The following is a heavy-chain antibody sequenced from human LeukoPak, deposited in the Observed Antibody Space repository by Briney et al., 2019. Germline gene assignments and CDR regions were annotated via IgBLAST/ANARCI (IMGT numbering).Heavy chain of an antibody. CDR1: GFTFSSYS. CDR3: ARDNTYCSGSRCYDRFDY. J-gene: IGHJ4*02. Sequence: GSLRLSCAASGFTFSSYSMNWVRQAPGKGLEWVSYISSSSTIYYADSVKGRFTISRDNAKNSLYLQMNSLTAEDTAVYYCARDNTYCSGSRCYDRFDYWGQGTLVAVSS. V-gene: IGHV3-48*04. D-gene: IGHD2-15*01. CDR2: ISSSSTI.